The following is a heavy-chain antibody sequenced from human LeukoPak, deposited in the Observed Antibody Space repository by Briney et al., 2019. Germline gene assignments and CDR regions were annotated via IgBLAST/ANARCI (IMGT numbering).Heavy chain of an antibody. CDR1: GGSISSYY. D-gene: IGHD4-23*01. CDR3: ARVLTPEHAFDS. Sequence: SETLSLTCTVSGGSISSYYWSWIRQPPGKGLEWIGYISYSGSTNFNPSLKSRVTISVDTSKNQFSLKLSSVTAADTAVYYCARVLTPEHAFDSWGQGTLVTVSS. CDR2: ISYSGST. J-gene: IGHJ4*02. V-gene: IGHV4-59*01.